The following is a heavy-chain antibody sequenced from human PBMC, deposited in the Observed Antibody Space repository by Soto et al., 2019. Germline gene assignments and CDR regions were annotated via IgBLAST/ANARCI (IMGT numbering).Heavy chain of an antibody. Sequence: GGSLRLSCSASGFTFSSFAMHWVRQTPGKGLEYVSAISTNGGSTYYADSVKGRFTISRDNSKNTLYLQMSSLRADDTAVYYCVKXLSVVVATIGGRYGLDVWGQGTTVTVSS. CDR2: ISTNGGST. D-gene: IGHD5-12*01. CDR3: VKXLSVVVATIGGRYGLDV. J-gene: IGHJ6*02. CDR1: GFTFSSFA. V-gene: IGHV3-64D*06.